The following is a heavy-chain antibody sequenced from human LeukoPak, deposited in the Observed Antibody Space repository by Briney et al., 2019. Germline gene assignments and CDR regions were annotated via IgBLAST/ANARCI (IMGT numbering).Heavy chain of an antibody. J-gene: IGHJ5*02. Sequence: GASVKVSCKASGYTFTSYDINWVRQATGQGLEWMGWMNPNSGNTGYAQKFQGRVTMTRNTSISTAYMELSSLRSEDTAVYYCATENCSSTSCYSGWFDPWGQGTLVTVSS. CDR3: ATENCSSTSCYSGWFDP. D-gene: IGHD2-2*02. CDR2: MNPNSGNT. V-gene: IGHV1-8*01. CDR1: GYTFTSYD.